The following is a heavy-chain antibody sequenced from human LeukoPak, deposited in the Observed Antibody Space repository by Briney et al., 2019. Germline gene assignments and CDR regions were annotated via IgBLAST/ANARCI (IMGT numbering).Heavy chain of an antibody. V-gene: IGHV4-39*07. CDR1: GGSISSSSYY. CDR2: IYYSGST. J-gene: IGHJ1*01. D-gene: IGHD3-22*01. CDR3: AREGITMIPLQH. Sequence: PSETLSLTCTVSGGSISSSSYYWGWIRQPPGKGLEWIGSIYYSGSTYYNPSLKSRVTISVDTSKNQFSLKLSSVTAADTAVYYCAREGITMIPLQHWGQGTLVTVSS.